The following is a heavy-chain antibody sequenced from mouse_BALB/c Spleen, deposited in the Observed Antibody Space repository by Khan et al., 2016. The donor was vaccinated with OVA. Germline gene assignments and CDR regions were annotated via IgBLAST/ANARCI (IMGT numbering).Heavy chain of an antibody. CDR2: INTHSGVP. Sequence: QIQLVQSGPELKKPGETVRISCKASGYTFTTAGIQWVQQMPGKGVKWIGWINTHSGVPKYAEDFKGRFAFSLEISVKTAYLQITNLKNEGSATYFCARGGAAYYRNDGGAIEYWGQGTSVTVSA. D-gene: IGHD2-14*01. V-gene: IGHV9-4*02. CDR1: GYTFTTAG. CDR3: ARGGAAYYRNDGGAIEY. J-gene: IGHJ4*01.